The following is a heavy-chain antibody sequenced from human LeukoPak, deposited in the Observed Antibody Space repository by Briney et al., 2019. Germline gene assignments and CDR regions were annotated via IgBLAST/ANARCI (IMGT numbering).Heavy chain of an antibody. CDR1: GFTFSSYS. CDR3: ASSYYDILTGYQELDH. J-gene: IGHJ4*02. V-gene: IGHV3-33*08. CDR2: IWYDGSNK. Sequence: GGSLRLSCAASGFTFSSYSMNWVRQAPGKGLEWVAVIWYDGSNKNYADSIKGRFTISRDNSKNTLYLQMNSLRAEDTAVYYCASSYYDILTGYQELDHWGQGTLVTVSS. D-gene: IGHD3-9*01.